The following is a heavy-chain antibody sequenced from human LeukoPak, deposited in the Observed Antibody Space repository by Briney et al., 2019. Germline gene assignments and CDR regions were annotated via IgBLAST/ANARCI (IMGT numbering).Heavy chain of an antibody. J-gene: IGHJ3*02. CDR1: GGSISSSSYY. CDR3: ARDNSRGAFDI. V-gene: IGHV4-39*07. Sequence: PSETLSLTCTVSGGSISSSSYYWGWIRQPPGKGLEWIGSIYYSGSTYYNPSLKSRVTISVDTSKNQFSLKLSSVTAADTAVYYCARDNSRGAFDIWGQGTMVTVSS. D-gene: IGHD6-13*01. CDR2: IYYSGST.